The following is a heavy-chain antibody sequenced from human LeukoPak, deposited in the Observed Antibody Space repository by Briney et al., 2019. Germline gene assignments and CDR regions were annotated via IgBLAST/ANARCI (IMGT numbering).Heavy chain of an antibody. D-gene: IGHD3-3*02. V-gene: IGHV4-4*02. Sequence: SETLSLTCAVSGYSISSGYWWSWVRRPPGKGLEWIGEISHSGNTNFNPSLESRVTISADMSKNQFSLKLNSVSAADTAVYYCTRNAAFCLDLWGQGTPVTVSS. CDR3: TRNAAFCLDL. J-gene: IGHJ4*02. CDR1: GYSISSGYW. CDR2: ISHSGNT.